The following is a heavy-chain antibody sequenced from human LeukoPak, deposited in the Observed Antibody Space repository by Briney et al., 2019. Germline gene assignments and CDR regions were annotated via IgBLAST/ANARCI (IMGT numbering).Heavy chain of an antibody. J-gene: IGHJ5*02. Sequence: GASVKVSCKASGYAYTSYDISWVRQAPGQELEWMGWINAYSGNTNYAQKLQGRVTMTTDTSTSTTYMELRSLRSDDTAVYYCARVVVVAGGNWFDPWGQGTLVTVSS. D-gene: IGHD2-2*01. CDR1: GYAYTSYD. CDR3: ARVVVVAGGNWFDP. V-gene: IGHV1-18*01. CDR2: INAYSGNT.